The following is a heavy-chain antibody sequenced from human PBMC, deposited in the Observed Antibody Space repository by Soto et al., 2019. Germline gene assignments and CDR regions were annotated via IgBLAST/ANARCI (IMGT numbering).Heavy chain of an antibody. D-gene: IGHD6-13*01. V-gene: IGHV1-2*04. CDR1: GYTFTGYY. CDR3: ARGGIAAAGTKYYYYGMDV. Sequence: ASVKVSCKASGYTFTGYYMHWVRQAPGQGLEWMGWINPNSGGTNYAQKFQGWVTMTRDTSISTAYMELSRLRSDDTAVYYCARGGIAAAGTKYYYYGMDVCGQGPTVTVYS. CDR2: INPNSGGT. J-gene: IGHJ6*02.